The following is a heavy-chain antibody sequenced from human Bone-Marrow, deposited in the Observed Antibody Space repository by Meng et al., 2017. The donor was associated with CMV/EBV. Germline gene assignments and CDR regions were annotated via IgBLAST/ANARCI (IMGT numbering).Heavy chain of an antibody. D-gene: IGHD1-7*01. Sequence: ETLSLTCAASGFTFSSYSLNWVRQGPGKGLEWVSSIRGSGGYIYYADSVKGRFTISRDNAKNSLYLQMNSLRVEDTAMYYCAKTGNDLTPYHTATTTGYFDLWGRGTLVTVSS. V-gene: IGHV3-21*01. CDR2: IRGSGGYI. CDR3: AKTGNDLTPYHTATTTGYFDL. J-gene: IGHJ2*01. CDR1: GFTFSSYS.